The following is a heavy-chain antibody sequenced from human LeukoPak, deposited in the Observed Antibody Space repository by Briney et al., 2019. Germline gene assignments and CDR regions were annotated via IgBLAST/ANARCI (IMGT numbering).Heavy chain of an antibody. J-gene: IGHJ5*02. D-gene: IGHD6-13*01. CDR2: IYTSGST. Sequence: PSETLSLTCTVSGGSISSYYWSWIRQPAGKGLDWIGRIYTSGSTNYNPSLKSRVTMSVDTSKNQFSLKLSSVTAADTAVYYCARAGYSSSWYSGSGDWFDPWGQGTLVTVSS. V-gene: IGHV4-4*07. CDR1: GGSISSYY. CDR3: ARAGYSSSWYSGSGDWFDP.